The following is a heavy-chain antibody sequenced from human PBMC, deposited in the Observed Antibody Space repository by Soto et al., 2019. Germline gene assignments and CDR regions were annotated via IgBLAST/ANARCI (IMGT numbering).Heavy chain of an antibody. CDR3: ATSLWFGTQVEL. J-gene: IGHJ5*02. Sequence: QVQLQQWGAGLLKPSETLSLSCAVYGGYFNDNYYTWFRQPPGKGLEWIGEISRSGTTTYIPSLKSRASISIDTAKTQVYLKVTSVTAADTAVYYCATSLWFGTQVELWGQGALVTVSS. D-gene: IGHD3-10*01. CDR1: GGYFNDNY. CDR2: ISRSGTT. V-gene: IGHV4-34*01.